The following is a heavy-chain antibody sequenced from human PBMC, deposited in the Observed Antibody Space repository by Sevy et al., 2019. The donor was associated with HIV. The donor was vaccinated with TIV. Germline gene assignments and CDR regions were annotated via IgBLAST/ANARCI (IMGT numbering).Heavy chain of an antibody. J-gene: IGHJ4*02. CDR1: GFTFSDYW. CDR3: ARHLYSGFDHDSDC. V-gene: IGHV3-7*01. Sequence: GGSLRLSCAAAGFTFSDYWMSWVRQAPGKGLEWVANIKKDGSEKYYVDSVRGRFTISRDNAKNSLYLQMSSLRAEDTAMYFCARHLYSGFDHDSDCWGQGTLVTVS. CDR2: IKKDGSEK. D-gene: IGHD5-12*01.